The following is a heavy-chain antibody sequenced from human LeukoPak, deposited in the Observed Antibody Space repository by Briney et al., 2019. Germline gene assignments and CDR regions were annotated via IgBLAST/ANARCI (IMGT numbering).Heavy chain of an antibody. CDR2: IGVAANT. Sequence: GGSLRLSCAASGFTFSSYDMHWVRQATGKGLEWVSAIGVAANTFYSGSVKGRFTISRENAKNSLYPLMTSLRAEDTAVYYCARQNTPHGNFDYWGQGILVTVSS. CDR3: ARQNTPHGNFDY. CDR1: GFTFSSYD. J-gene: IGHJ4*02. D-gene: IGHD1-26*01. V-gene: IGHV3-13*01.